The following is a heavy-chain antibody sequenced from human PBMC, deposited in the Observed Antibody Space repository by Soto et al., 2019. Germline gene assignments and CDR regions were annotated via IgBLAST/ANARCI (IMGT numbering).Heavy chain of an antibody. J-gene: IGHJ4*02. D-gene: IGHD3-10*01. V-gene: IGHV3-7*05. CDR1: GFTFSDYW. CDR2: IKTDGSEK. Sequence: EVQLVESGGGLVQPGWSLRLSCAASGFTFSDYWMSWVRQAPGKGLECVANIKTDGSEKYYVDPVKGRFTIPRDNAKNSLYLPMKSRKAEDSDVYYCASSMGRAGNDYWGQGTLVAVSS. CDR3: ASSMGRAGNDY.